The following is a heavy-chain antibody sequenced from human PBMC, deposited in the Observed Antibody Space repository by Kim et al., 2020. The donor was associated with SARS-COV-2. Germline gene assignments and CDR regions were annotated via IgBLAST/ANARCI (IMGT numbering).Heavy chain of an antibody. CDR2: IYYSGST. Sequence: SETLSLTCTVSGGSISSGDYYWSWIRQPPGKGLEWIGYIYYSGSTSYNPSLRGRVAISVDTSKNQFSLKLSSVTAADTAVHYCARDLGGYASLGAHWYFDLWGRGTLVTVSS. V-gene: IGHV4-30-4*01. CDR3: ARDLGGYASLGAHWYFDL. J-gene: IGHJ2*01. D-gene: IGHD5-12*01. CDR1: GGSISSGDYY.